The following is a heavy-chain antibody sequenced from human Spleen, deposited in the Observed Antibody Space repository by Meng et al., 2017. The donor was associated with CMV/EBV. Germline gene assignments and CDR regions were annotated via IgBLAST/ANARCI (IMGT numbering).Heavy chain of an antibody. J-gene: IGHJ6*02. V-gene: IGHV3-9*01. CDR1: GFTFDDYA. CDR2: ISWNSGSI. D-gene: IGHD1-26*01. Sequence: GGSLRLSCAASGFTFDDYAMHWVRQAPGKGLEWVSGISWNSGSIGYADSVKGRFTISRDNAKNSLYLQMNSLRAEDTAVYYCARDLGGNYGMDVWGQGTTVTVSS. CDR3: ARDLGGNYGMDV.